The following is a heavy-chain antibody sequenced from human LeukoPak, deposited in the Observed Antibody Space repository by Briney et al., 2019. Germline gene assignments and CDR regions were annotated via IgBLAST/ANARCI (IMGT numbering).Heavy chain of an antibody. CDR3: ARGLNYYDSSGYHLYY. D-gene: IGHD3-22*01. CDR2: INHSGST. J-gene: IGHJ4*02. Sequence: PSETLSLTCAVYGGSFSGYYWSWIRQPPGKGLEWIGEINHSGSTNYNPSLKSRVTISVDTSKNQFSLKLSSVTAADTAVYYCARGLNYYDSSGYHLYYWGQGTLVTVSS. V-gene: IGHV4-34*01. CDR1: GGSFSGYY.